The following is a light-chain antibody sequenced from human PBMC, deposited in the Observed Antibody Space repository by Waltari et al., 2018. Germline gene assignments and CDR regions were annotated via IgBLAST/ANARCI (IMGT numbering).Light chain of an antibody. Sequence: EIVMTQSPDSLAVSLGERATINCKSSQSVLYSPNNKNYLAWFQQKPGQPPKLLIYWASTRESGVPDRFSGSGSVTDFTLTISSLQAEDVAIYYCQQYATTPRTFGQGTKLEIK. CDR3: QQYATTPRT. J-gene: IGKJ2*02. CDR2: WAS. CDR1: QSVLYSPNNKNY. V-gene: IGKV4-1*01.